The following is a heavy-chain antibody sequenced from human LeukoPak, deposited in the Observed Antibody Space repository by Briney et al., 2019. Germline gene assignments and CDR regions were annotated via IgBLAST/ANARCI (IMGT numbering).Heavy chain of an antibody. Sequence: GGSLRLSCAASKFTFSSYAMHWVRQAPGKGLEWVAVTSYDGSNKYYADSVKGRFTISRDNSKNTLYLQMSSLRAEDTAVYYCARGVCGGDCYSEGFYFDYWGQGTLVTVSS. CDR1: KFTFSSYA. CDR3: ARGVCGGDCYSEGFYFDY. J-gene: IGHJ4*01. V-gene: IGHV3-30-3*01. D-gene: IGHD2-21*02. CDR2: TSYDGSNK.